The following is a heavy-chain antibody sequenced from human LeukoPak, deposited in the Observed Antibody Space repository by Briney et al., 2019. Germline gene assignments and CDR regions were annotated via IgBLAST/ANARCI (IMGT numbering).Heavy chain of an antibody. V-gene: IGHV4-39*01. J-gene: IGHJ4*02. CDR1: GGSISSSSYY. CDR2: IYYSGST. Sequence: SETLSLTCTVSGGSISSSSYYWGWIRQPPGKGLEWIGSIYYSGSTYYNPSLKSRVTISVDTSKNQFSLKLSSVTAADTAVYYCARVAGYYHFDYWGQGTLVTVSS. CDR3: ARVAGYYHFDY. D-gene: IGHD3-22*01.